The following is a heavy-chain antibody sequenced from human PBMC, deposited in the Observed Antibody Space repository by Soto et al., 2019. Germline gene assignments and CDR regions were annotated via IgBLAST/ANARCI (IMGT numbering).Heavy chain of an antibody. D-gene: IGHD5-12*01. CDR3: ARDLPTSKWPFFDY. J-gene: IGHJ4*02. Sequence: GGSLRLSCAASGFTFSSYSMNWVRQAPGKGLEWVSSISSSSSYIYYADSVKGRFTISRDNAKNSLYLQMNSLRAEDTAVYYCARDLPTSKWPFFDYWGQGTLVTVSS. CDR2: ISSSSSYI. V-gene: IGHV3-21*01. CDR1: GFTFSSYS.